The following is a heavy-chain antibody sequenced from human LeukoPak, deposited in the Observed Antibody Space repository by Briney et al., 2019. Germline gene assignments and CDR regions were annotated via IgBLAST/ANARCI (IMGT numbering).Heavy chain of an antibody. J-gene: IGHJ5*02. CDR3: ARDLQAAAGTAGRFDP. V-gene: IGHV1-69*05. CDR1: GGTFSSYA. D-gene: IGHD6-13*01. CDR2: IIPIFGTA. Sequence: ASVKVSCKASGGTFSSYAISWVRQAPGQGLEWMGGIIPIFGTANYAQKFQGRVTITTDESTSTAYMELSSLRSEDTAVYYCARDLQAAAGTAGRFDPWGQGTLVIVSS.